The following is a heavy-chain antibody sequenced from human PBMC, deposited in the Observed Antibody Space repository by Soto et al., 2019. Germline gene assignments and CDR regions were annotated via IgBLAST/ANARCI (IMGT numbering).Heavy chain of an antibody. CDR1: GFIFSDHY. CDR3: VRVGRTYDYDF. D-gene: IGHD1-26*01. V-gene: IGHV3-72*01. J-gene: IGHJ4*02. Sequence: EVQLVESGGGLVQPGGSLRLSCAASGFIFSDHYMDWVRQAPGKGLEWVGRIRKKDNSFTTEYAASVRGRFTVSRDESKNSLFLQMNSLKIEDTAVYYCVRVGRTYDYDFWGQGTLVTVSS. CDR2: IRKKDNSFTT.